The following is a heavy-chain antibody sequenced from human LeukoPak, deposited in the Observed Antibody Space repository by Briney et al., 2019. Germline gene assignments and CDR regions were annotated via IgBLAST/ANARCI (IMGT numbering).Heavy chain of an antibody. V-gene: IGHV3-23*01. J-gene: IGHJ5*02. CDR3: AMASSTSSGWFDP. CDR1: GFTFSSYW. Sequence: GGSLRLSCAASGFTFSSYWMHWVRQAPGKGMEWVSTISGSGGSTYYADSVKGRFTISRDNSKNTLYLQMNSLRAEDMAVYYCAMASSTSSGWFDPWGQGTPVTVSS. D-gene: IGHD2-2*01. CDR2: ISGSGGST.